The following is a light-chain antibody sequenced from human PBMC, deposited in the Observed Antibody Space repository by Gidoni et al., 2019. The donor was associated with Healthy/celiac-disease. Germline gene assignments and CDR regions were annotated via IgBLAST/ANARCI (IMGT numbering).Light chain of an antibody. CDR2: GAS. CDR1: QSVSSSY. J-gene: IGKJ1*01. CDR3: QQYGSSPVT. Sequence: EIVLTQSPGTLSLSPGERATLSCRASQSVSSSYLAWYQQNPGQAPRLLLYGASSRATGIPDRFSGSGSGTDFTLTISRLEPEDFAVYYCQQYGSSPVTFGQGTKVEIK. V-gene: IGKV3-20*01.